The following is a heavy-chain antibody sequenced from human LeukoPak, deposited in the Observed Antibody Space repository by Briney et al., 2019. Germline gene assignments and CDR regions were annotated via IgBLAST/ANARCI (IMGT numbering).Heavy chain of an antibody. CDR2: IYYSGNT. D-gene: IGHD2-2*01. J-gene: IGHJ5*02. Sequence: PSETLSLTCTVSGGSISSGAYYWSWIRQHPGKGLEWIGYIYYSGNTYYNPSLKSRVTISVDTSKNQFSLKLSSVTAADTAVYSCARMPPEGSSDYSWFDPWGQGTLVTVSS. V-gene: IGHV4-31*03. CDR3: ARMPPEGSSDYSWFDP. CDR1: GGSISSGAYY.